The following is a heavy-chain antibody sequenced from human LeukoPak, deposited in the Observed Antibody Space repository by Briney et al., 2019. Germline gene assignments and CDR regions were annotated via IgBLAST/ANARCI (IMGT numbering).Heavy chain of an antibody. Sequence: SGTLSLTCAVSGGSISSSTNWWSWVRQPPGKGLEWIGEIYHSGGTNYNPSLTSRVTITVDTSKNQFSLTVTSLTAADTAVYYCARGRVQWLRSPSVYWGQGTLVTVSS. CDR2: IYHSGGT. CDR1: GGSISSSTNW. V-gene: IGHV4-4*02. J-gene: IGHJ4*02. D-gene: IGHD5-12*01. CDR3: ARGRVQWLRSPSVY.